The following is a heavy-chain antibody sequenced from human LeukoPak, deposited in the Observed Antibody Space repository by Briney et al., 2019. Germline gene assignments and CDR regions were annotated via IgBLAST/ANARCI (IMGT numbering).Heavy chain of an antibody. J-gene: IGHJ3*02. D-gene: IGHD2-8*01. CDR3: AKDSWSGNGVWDAFDI. CDR1: GFPFSSYW. CDR2: IKQDGSKK. V-gene: IGHV3-7*03. Sequence: GGSLRLSCVASGFPFSSYWMTWVRQAPGKGLEWVAHIKQDGSKKSYVDSVKGRFTISRDNAKNSLYLQMNSLRAEDTAVYYCAKDSWSGNGVWDAFDIWGQGTMVTVSS.